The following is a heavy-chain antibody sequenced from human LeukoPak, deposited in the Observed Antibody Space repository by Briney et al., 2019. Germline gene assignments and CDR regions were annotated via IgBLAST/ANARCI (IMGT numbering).Heavy chain of an antibody. CDR3: ARDLEYGDYVNWFDP. D-gene: IGHD4-17*01. CDR1: GYTFTGYY. Sequence: ASVKVSCKASGYTFTGYYMHWVRQAPGQGLEWMGWINPNSGGTNYAQKFQGRVTMTRDTSNSTAYMELSRLRSDDTAVYYCARDLEYGDYVNWFDPWGQGTLVTVSS. J-gene: IGHJ5*02. V-gene: IGHV1-2*02. CDR2: INPNSGGT.